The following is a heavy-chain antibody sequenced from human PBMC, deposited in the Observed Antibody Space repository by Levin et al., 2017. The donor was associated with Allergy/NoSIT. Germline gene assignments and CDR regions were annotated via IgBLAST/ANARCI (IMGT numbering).Heavy chain of an antibody. CDR1: GFTFSSYW. CDR3: ARGPRGSVVWWPTPHWYFDL. J-gene: IGHJ2*01. CDR2: IKQDGSEK. V-gene: IGHV3-7*04. D-gene: IGHD2-21*01. Sequence: TGGSLRLSCAASGFTFSSYWMSWVRQAPGKGLEWVANIKQDGSEKYYVDSVKGRFTISRDNAKNSLYLQMNSLRAEDTAVYYCARGPRGSVVWWPTPHWYFDLWGRGTLVTVSS.